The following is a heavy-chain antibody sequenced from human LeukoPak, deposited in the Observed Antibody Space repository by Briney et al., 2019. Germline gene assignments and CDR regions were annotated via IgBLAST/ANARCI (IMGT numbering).Heavy chain of an antibody. D-gene: IGHD3-22*01. CDR2: IIPIFGTA. CDR1: GGTFSSYA. Sequence: SVKVSCKASGGTFSSYAISWVRQAPGQGLEWMGGIIPIFGTANYAQKFQGRVTITADKSTSTAYMELSSLRSEDTAVYYCARDYKSYYYDSSGYYYHLVDCGYWGQGTLVTVSS. V-gene: IGHV1-69*06. J-gene: IGHJ4*02. CDR3: ARDYKSYYYDSSGYYYHLVDCGY.